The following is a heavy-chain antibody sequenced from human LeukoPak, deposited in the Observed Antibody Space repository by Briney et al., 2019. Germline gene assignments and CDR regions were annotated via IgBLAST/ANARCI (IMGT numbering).Heavy chain of an antibody. V-gene: IGHV1-18*01. CDR1: GYTFTSYG. CDR3: ARIRDGYNDAYDI. CDR2: ISAYNGNT. Sequence: ASVKVSCKASGYTFTSYGISWVRQAPGQGLEWMGWISAYNGNTNYAQKLQGRVTMTRDTSTSKVYMGLSSLRSEDTAVYYCARIRDGYNDAYDIWGQGTMVTVSS. J-gene: IGHJ3*02. D-gene: IGHD5-24*01.